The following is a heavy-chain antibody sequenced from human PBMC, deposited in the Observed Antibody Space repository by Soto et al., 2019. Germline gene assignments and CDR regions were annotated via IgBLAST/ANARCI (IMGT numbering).Heavy chain of an antibody. V-gene: IGHV1-18*03. CDR1: GYTFTSYG. CDR2: ISAYNGNT. J-gene: IGHJ6*02. CDR3: ARDPEVLSGYYPSYGMDV. D-gene: IGHD3-22*01. Sequence: QVQLVQSGAEVKKPGASVKVSCKASGYTFTSYGISWVRQAPGQGLEWMGWISAYNGNTNYAQKLQGRVTMTTDTSTSTAYMELRSLRSDDMAVYYCARDPEVLSGYYPSYGMDVWGQGTTVTVSS.